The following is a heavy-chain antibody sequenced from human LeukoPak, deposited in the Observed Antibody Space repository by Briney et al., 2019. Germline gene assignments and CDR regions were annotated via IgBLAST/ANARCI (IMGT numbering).Heavy chain of an antibody. Sequence: SETLSLTCTVSGGSISSSSYYWGWIRQPPGKGLEWIGSIYYSGSTYYNPSLKSRVTISVDTSKNQFSLKLSSVTAADTAVYYCASGIRGYSYGNYFDYWGQGTLVTVSS. V-gene: IGHV4-39*07. D-gene: IGHD5-18*01. CDR2: IYYSGST. CDR1: GGSISSSSYY. CDR3: ASGIRGYSYGNYFDY. J-gene: IGHJ4*02.